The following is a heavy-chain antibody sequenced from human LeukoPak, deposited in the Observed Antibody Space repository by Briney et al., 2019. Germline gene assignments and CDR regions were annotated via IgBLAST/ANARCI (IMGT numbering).Heavy chain of an antibody. CDR2: INHSGST. Sequence: ETLSLTCAXYGGSFSGYYWSWIRQPPGKGLEWIGEINHSGSTNYNPSLKSRVTISVDTSKNQFSLRLSSVTAADTAVYYCARRVEFCSGGSCHKGSFDYWGQGTLVTVSS. J-gene: IGHJ4*02. D-gene: IGHD2-15*01. CDR1: GGSFSGYY. V-gene: IGHV4-34*01. CDR3: ARRVEFCSGGSCHKGSFDY.